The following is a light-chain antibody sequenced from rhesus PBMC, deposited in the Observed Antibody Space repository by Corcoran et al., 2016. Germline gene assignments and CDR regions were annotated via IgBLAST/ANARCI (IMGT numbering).Light chain of an antibody. V-gene: IGLV7-76*01. Sequence: QAVVTQEPSLTVSPGGTVTLTCGSSTGAVTNGNYPNWFQQKPGQAPRGLIYNTNNKRSWTPARFSGSLVGGKAALTLSGSQPEGGEDDYGLLDFRGARPVFGSGTKLTV. CDR2: NTN. CDR1: TGAVTNGNY. J-gene: IGLJ6*01. CDR3: LLDFRGARPV.